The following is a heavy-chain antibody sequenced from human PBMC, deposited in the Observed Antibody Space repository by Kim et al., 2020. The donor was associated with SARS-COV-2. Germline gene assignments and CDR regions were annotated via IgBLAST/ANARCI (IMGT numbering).Heavy chain of an antibody. CDR1: GYTFTSYD. J-gene: IGHJ4*02. Sequence: ASVKVSCKASGYTFTSYDINWVRQATGQGLEWMGWMNPNSGNTGYAQKFQGRVTMTRNTSISTAYMELSSLRSEDTAVYYCARGGSNSKCSGGSCYRYYWGQGTLVTVSS. D-gene: IGHD2-15*01. CDR2: MNPNSGNT. V-gene: IGHV1-8*01. CDR3: ARGGSNSKCSGGSCYRYY.